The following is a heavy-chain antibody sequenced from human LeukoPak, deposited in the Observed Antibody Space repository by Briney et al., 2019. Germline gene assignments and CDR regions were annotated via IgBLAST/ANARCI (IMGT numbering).Heavy chain of an antibody. Sequence: SVTVSCKASGGTFSSYGISWVRQAPGQGLEWMGGIIPIFGTANYAQKFQGRVTITADESTSTAYMELSSLRSEDTAVYYCARLDEYSSSSRYYGMDVWGQGTTVTVSS. CDR2: IIPIFGTA. CDR3: ARLDEYSSSSRYYGMDV. V-gene: IGHV1-69*13. D-gene: IGHD6-6*01. CDR1: GGTFSSYG. J-gene: IGHJ6*02.